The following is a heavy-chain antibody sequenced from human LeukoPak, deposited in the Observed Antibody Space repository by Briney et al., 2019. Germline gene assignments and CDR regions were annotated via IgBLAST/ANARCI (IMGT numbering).Heavy chain of an antibody. J-gene: IGHJ4*02. V-gene: IGHV3-74*01. CDR3: ARAGAYHFDN. Sequence: GGSLRLSCAASGFTFTDYCMHWGRQAPGKGLVWVSIINTATRGTYYADSVKGRFTIPRDNPKNTLYLHMNSLRAEDTAVYYCARAGAYHFDNWGRGTLVTVP. CDR1: GFTFTDYC. CDR2: INTATRGT. D-gene: IGHD3-16*01.